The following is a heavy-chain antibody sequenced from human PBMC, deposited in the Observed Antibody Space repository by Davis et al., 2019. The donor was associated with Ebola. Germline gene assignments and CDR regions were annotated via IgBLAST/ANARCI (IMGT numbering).Heavy chain of an antibody. CDR1: GFTFSSYA. CDR3: APPGDMIVVVSPAY. J-gene: IGHJ4*02. D-gene: IGHD3-22*01. Sequence: PGGSLRLSCAASGFTFSSYAMSWVRQAPGKGLEWVSAISGSGGSTYYADSVKGRFTISRDNSKNTLYLQMNSLRAEDTAVYYCAPPGDMIVVVSPAYWGQGTLVTVSS. CDR2: ISGSGGST. V-gene: IGHV3-23*01.